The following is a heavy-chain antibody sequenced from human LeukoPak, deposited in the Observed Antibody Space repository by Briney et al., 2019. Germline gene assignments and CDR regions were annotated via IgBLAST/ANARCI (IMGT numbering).Heavy chain of an antibody. CDR3: ARRSGARASPFDY. D-gene: IGHD1-26*01. J-gene: IGHJ4*02. CDR2: INPNSGGT. V-gene: IGHV1-2*02. CDR1: GYTFTGYY. Sequence: ASVKVSCKASGYTFTGYYMHWLRQAPGQGLEWMGWINPNSGGTNYAQKFQGRVTMTRDTSISTAYMELSRLRSDDTAVYYCARRSGARASPFDYWGQGTLVTVSS.